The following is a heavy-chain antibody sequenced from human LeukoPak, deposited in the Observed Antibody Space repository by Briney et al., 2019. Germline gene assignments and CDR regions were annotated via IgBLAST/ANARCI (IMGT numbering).Heavy chain of an antibody. D-gene: IGHD3-10*01. CDR3: AKGPNFGSWRAVDY. V-gene: IGHV3-23*01. Sequence: GGALTLSCAASDSSFRNHDMSWVRQTSETGLEWVSSIAADGASWYADSVRGRFTISRDKSQNLLYLQMNSLRADDTAIYYCAKGPNFGSWRAVDYWGQGSLVTVSS. CDR1: DSSFRNHD. CDR2: IAADGAS. J-gene: IGHJ4*02.